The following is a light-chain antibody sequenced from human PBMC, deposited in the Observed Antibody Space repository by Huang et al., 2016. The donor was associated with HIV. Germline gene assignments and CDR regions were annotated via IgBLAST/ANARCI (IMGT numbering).Light chain of an antibody. V-gene: IGKV1-5*03. CDR3: QQYNSYRT. CDR2: KAS. Sequence: DIQMTQSPSTLSASVGDRVTITCRARQSISNYVAWYQQKPGKAPKLLIYKASTVESGVPSRFSGSGSGTEFTLTISSLQPDDFATYYCQQYNSYRTFGQGTKVEIK. J-gene: IGKJ1*01. CDR1: QSISNY.